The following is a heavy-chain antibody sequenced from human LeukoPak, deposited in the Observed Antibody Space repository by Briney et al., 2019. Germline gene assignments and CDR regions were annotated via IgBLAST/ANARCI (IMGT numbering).Heavy chain of an antibody. Sequence: ASVKVSCKASGYTFTGYYMHWVRQAPGQGLEWMGRIIPNSGGTNYAQKFQGRVTMTRDTSISTAYMELSRLRSDDTAVYYCARSIVGATFYYYYYMDVWGKGTTVTVSS. CDR2: IIPNSGGT. D-gene: IGHD1-26*01. CDR3: ARSIVGATFYYYYYMDV. V-gene: IGHV1-2*06. CDR1: GYTFTGYY. J-gene: IGHJ6*03.